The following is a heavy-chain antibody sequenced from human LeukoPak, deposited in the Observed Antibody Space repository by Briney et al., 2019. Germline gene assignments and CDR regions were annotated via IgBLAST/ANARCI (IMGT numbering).Heavy chain of an antibody. CDR3: ARVRGPSFDY. CDR2: IYCSGST. CDR1: GGSISSSSYY. V-gene: IGHV4-39*07. J-gene: IGHJ4*02. Sequence: SETLSLTCTVSGGSISSSSYYWGWIRQPPGKGLEWIGSIYCSGSTYYNPSLKSRVTISEDTSKNQFSLKLSSVTAADTAVYYCARVRGPSFDYWGQGTLVTVSS. D-gene: IGHD2-15*01.